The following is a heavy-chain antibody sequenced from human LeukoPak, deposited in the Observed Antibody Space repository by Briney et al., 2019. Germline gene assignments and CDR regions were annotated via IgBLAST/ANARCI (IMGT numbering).Heavy chain of an antibody. CDR3: VRDGGVSGYDLLDY. Sequence: GGSLRLSCAASGFTFSNYAMSWVRQAPGKGLEWVAHINQDGSKEHYMDSVKARFTISRDNAKNSLSLQMNSLRAEDTAVYYCVRDGGVSGYDLLDYWGQGTLVTVSS. D-gene: IGHD5-12*01. CDR1: GFTFSNYA. J-gene: IGHJ4*02. CDR2: INQDGSKE. V-gene: IGHV3-7*01.